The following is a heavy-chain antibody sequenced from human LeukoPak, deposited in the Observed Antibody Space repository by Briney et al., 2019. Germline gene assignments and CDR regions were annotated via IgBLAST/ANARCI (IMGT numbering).Heavy chain of an antibody. V-gene: IGHV3-30*02. D-gene: IGHD2-2*01. Sequence: GGSLRLSCAASGFTFSSYGMHWVRQAPGKGLEWVAFIRYDGSNKYYADSVKGRFTISRDNSKNTLYLQMNSLRAEDTAVYYCAKNGVVVPADYYYYYYMDVRGKGTTVTVSS. CDR2: IRYDGSNK. CDR3: AKNGVVVPADYYYYYYMDV. CDR1: GFTFSSYG. J-gene: IGHJ6*03.